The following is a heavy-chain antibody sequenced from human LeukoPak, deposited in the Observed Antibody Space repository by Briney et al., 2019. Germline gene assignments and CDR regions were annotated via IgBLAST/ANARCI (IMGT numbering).Heavy chain of an antibody. CDR3: VRGAEWSGSVTPSVDV. J-gene: IGHJ6*04. CDR1: GFTFSDYW. Sequence: PGGSLRLSCAASGFTFSDYWMHWVRQAPGKGLVWVSHINNDGSNATYADSVKGRLTVSRDNAESTVNLQLNSLRVEDTAVYYCVRGAEWSGSVTPSVDVWGKGTTVTVSS. CDR2: INNDGSNA. D-gene: IGHD3-3*01. V-gene: IGHV3-74*01.